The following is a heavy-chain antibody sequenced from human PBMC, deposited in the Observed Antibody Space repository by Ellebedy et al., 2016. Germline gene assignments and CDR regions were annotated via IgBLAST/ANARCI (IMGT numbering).Heavy chain of an antibody. CDR2: ISHSGANT. Sequence: GESLKISCAASGFTFSDWTMSWVRQAPGKGLEWVSTISHSGANTYYADSVKGRFTISRDNSKSTLYLRMNSLRAEDRAVYYCTKDGWEHWGQGTLVTVSS. D-gene: IGHD1-26*01. V-gene: IGHV3-23*01. J-gene: IGHJ1*01. CDR1: GFTFSDWT. CDR3: TKDGWEH.